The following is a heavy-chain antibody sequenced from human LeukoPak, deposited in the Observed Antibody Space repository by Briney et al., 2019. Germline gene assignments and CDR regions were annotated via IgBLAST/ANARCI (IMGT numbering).Heavy chain of an antibody. CDR1: GYTFTGYY. D-gene: IGHD6-6*01. J-gene: IGHJ6*03. V-gene: IGHV1-2*02. Sequence: GASVKVSCKASGYTFTGYYMHWVRQAPGQGLEWMGWINPNSGGTNYAQKFQGRVTMTRDTSISTAYMELSRLRSDDTAVYYCARWSSSSEESYYYYYMDVWGKGTTVTVSS. CDR2: INPNSGGT. CDR3: ARWSSSSEESYYYYYMDV.